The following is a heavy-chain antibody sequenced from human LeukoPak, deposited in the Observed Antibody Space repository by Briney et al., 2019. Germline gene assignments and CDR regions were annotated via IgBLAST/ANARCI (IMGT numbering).Heavy chain of an antibody. Sequence: GGSLRLSCAASGFTFSTYAMSWVHQAPGKGLEWVSAIGGSGGATYYLDSVKGRFTISRDNSKNTLFLQMNSLSAEDTAVYYCAKGPSVFDIWGQGTMVTVSS. CDR1: GFTFSTYA. CDR2: IGGSGGAT. J-gene: IGHJ3*02. CDR3: AKGPSVFDI. V-gene: IGHV3-23*01.